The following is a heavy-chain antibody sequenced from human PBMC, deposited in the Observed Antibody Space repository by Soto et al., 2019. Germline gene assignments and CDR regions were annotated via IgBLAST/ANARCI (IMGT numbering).Heavy chain of an antibody. CDR2: INAGNGNT. CDR1: GYTFTSYA. CDR3: ARENYDFWSGYYTAFYGMDV. D-gene: IGHD3-3*01. J-gene: IGHJ6*02. V-gene: IGHV1-3*01. Sequence: GASVKVSCKASGYTFTSYAMHWVRQAPGQRLEWIGWINAGNGNTKYSQKFQGRVTITRDTSASTAYMELSSLRSEDTAVYYCARENYDFWSGYYTAFYGMDVWGQGTTVTVSS.